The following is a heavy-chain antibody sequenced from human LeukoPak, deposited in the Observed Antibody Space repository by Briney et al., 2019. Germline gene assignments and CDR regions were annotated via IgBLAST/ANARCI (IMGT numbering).Heavy chain of an antibody. V-gene: IGHV3-43*01. Sequence: GSLRLSCAASGFTFDDYTMHWVRQAPGKGLEWVSLISWDGGSTYYADSVKGRFTISRDNAKNSLYLQMNSLRVEDTAIYYCARDPYNGAYSEGYYYYYMDVWGKGTTVTVSS. D-gene: IGHD1-1*01. CDR2: ISWDGGST. CDR1: GFTFDDYT. CDR3: ARDPYNGAYSEGYYYYYMDV. J-gene: IGHJ6*03.